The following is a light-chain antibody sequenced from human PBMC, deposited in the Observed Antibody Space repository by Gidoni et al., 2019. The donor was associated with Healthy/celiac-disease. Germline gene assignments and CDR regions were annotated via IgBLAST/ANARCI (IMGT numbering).Light chain of an antibody. V-gene: IGLV1-47*01. J-gene: IGLJ2*01. CDR3: AAWDDSLSGPV. CDR2: RNK. Sequence: QSVLTQPPSASGAPGPRVTISCSGSSSNIGSNYVYWYQQPPGTAPKLLIYRNKQRPSGVPDRFSGSKSGTSASLAISGLRSEDEADYYCAAWDDSLSGPVFGGGTKLTVL. CDR1: SSNIGSNY.